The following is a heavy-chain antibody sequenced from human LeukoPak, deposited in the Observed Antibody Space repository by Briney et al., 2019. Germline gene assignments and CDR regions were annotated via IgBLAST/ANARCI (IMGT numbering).Heavy chain of an antibody. CDR3: ARAHLSSSSTDYMDV. Sequence: PGGSLRLSCAASGFTLSSHAIHWVRQAPGKGLEWVALISYDGNIIYYADSVKGRFTISRDNSKNTLSLQMNSLRPEDTAVYYCARAHLSSSSTDYMDVWGRGTTATVSS. V-gene: IGHV3-30*04. D-gene: IGHD6-6*01. CDR1: GFTLSSHA. J-gene: IGHJ6*03. CDR2: ISYDGNII.